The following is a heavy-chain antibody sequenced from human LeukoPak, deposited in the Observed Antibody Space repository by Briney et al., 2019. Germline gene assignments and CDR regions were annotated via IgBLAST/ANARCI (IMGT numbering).Heavy chain of an antibody. V-gene: IGHV3-48*03. Sequence: GGSLRLSCAASGFTFSDYEMNLVRQAPGKGLEWLSHISISGTTIHYADSVKGRFTISRDNAKNSLYLQMNSLRAEDTAVYYCAELGITMIGGVWGKGTTVTISS. J-gene: IGHJ6*04. CDR2: ISISGTTI. CDR3: AELGITMIGGV. D-gene: IGHD3-10*02. CDR1: GFTFSDYE.